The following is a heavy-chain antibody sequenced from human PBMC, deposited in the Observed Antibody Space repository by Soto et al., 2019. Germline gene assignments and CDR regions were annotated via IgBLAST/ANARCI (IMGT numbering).Heavy chain of an antibody. CDR1: SGSFSSGGYY. CDR2: IFYSGTT. CDR3: ARSVDP. Sequence: SETLSPTCPVSSGSFSSGGYYWSWIRQHPGKGLEWIGYIFYSGTTYYNPSLKSRVTISVDTSKNQFSLKLSSVTAADTAVYYCARSVDPWGQGTLVTVSP. J-gene: IGHJ5*02. V-gene: IGHV4-31*03.